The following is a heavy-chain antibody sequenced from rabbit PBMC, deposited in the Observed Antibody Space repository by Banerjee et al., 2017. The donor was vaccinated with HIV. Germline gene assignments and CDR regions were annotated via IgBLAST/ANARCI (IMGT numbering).Heavy chain of an antibody. J-gene: IGHJ4*01. CDR2: IYTGHGGT. CDR1: GFSYSGGYD. CDR3: ARENAGSSYFIPYYFVL. D-gene: IGHD8-1*01. Sequence: QEQLEESGGGLVKPGASLTLTCKASGFSYSGGYDMCWVRQAPGKGLEWIACIYTGHGGTYYASWARGRFTISRSTSLNTVTLQMTSLTAADTATYFCARENAGSSYFIPYYFVLWGPGTLVTVS. V-gene: IGHV1S43*01.